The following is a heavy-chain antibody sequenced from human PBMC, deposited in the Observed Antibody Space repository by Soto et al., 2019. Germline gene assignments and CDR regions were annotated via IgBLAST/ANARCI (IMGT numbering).Heavy chain of an antibody. V-gene: IGHV4-34*01. CDR2: INHSGST. CDR3: ARHKPPSLFDD. J-gene: IGHJ4*02. Sequence: SESLSLTCAVYGWSFSGYYWTWIRQPPGTGLEWIGEINHSGSTNYNPSLKSRVTISVDTSKNQFSLKLTSVTAADTAVYDGARHKPPSLFDDPGQATRVTVPS. CDR1: GWSFSGYY.